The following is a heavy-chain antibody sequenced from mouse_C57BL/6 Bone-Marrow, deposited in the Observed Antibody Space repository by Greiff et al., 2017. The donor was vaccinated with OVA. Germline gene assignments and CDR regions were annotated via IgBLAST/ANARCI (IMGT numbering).Heavy chain of an antibody. CDR3: TSPSTVVATKDAMDY. CDR2: IRNKANNHAT. V-gene: IGHV6-6*01. CDR1: GFTFSDAW. D-gene: IGHD1-1*01. J-gene: IGHJ4*01. Sequence: EVKVVESGGGLVQPGGSMKLSCAASGFTFSDAWMDWVRQSPEKGLEWVAEIRNKANNHATYYAESVKGRFTISRDDSKSSVYLQMNSLRAEDTGIYYCTSPSTVVATKDAMDYWGQGTSVTVSS.